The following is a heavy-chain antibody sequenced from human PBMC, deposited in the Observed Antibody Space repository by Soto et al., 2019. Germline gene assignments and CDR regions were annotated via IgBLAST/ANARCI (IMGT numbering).Heavy chain of an antibody. J-gene: IGHJ4*02. Sequence: PSETLSLTCTVSGDSVSSVGFHWAWLRRPPGKGLEWIGYIYNGGSTYYRPSLESRMHMSLDATRNNYSLRLTSVTAADTAVYFCARAPVGLDTISYFDYWGQGKLVT. CDR1: GDSVSSVGFH. CDR2: IYNGGST. V-gene: IGHV4-30-4*01. CDR3: ARAPVGLDTISYFDY. D-gene: IGHD3-3*01.